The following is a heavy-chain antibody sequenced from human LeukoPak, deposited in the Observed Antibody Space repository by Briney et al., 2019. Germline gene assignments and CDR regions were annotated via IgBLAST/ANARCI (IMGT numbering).Heavy chain of an antibody. CDR3: ARKGVGWYSSGSTHSGYFDY. D-gene: IGHD6-19*01. V-gene: IGHV4-34*01. CDR1: GGSFSGYY. Sequence: PSETLSLTCAVYGGSFSGYYWSWIRQPPGKGLEWIGEINHSGSTNYNPSLKSRVTISVDTSKNQFSLKLSSVTAADTAVYYCARKGVGWYSSGSTHSGYFDYWGQGTLVTVSS. J-gene: IGHJ4*02. CDR2: INHSGST.